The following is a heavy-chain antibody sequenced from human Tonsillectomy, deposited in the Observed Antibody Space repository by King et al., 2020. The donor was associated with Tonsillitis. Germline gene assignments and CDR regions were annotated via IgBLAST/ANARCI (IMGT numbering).Heavy chain of an antibody. CDR2: IYYSGTT. J-gene: IGHJ4*02. CDR3: ARVNNWNPHYCFDY. Sequence: VQLQESGPGLVKPSETLSLTCTVSGGSITSYYWSWIRQPPGKRLEWIGYIYYSGTTNYNPSLKSRVTISVDTSNNQFSLRLTSVTAADRAVYYCARVNNWNPHYCFDYWGQGTLVTVSS. CDR1: GGSITSYY. V-gene: IGHV4-59*01. D-gene: IGHD1-1*01.